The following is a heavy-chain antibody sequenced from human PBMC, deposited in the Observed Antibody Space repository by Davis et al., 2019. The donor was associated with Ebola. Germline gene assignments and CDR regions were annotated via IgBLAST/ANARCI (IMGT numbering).Heavy chain of an antibody. CDR2: SDCDDDK. V-gene: IGHV2-70*04. Sequence: SGPTLVKPTQTPTLTCTFSGFSLSTFAMRVSWIRQPPGRALEWLARSDCDDDKFYNTSLKTRLTISKDTSKDQVVLTMTNMDPGDTATYYCARLGVNDTFDAWGQGTVVTVSS. CDR1: GFSLSTFAMR. D-gene: IGHD7-27*01. J-gene: IGHJ3*01. CDR3: ARLGVNDTFDA.